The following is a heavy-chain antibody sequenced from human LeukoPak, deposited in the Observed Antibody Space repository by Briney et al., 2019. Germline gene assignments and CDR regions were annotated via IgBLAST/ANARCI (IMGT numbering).Heavy chain of an antibody. CDR3: ARYEAAFDI. Sequence: GGSLRLSCAASGFTFTGYSMNWVRQAPGKGLEWVSVIYSGGSTYYADSVKGRFTISRDNSKNTLYLQMNSLRAEDTAVYYCARYEAAFDIWGQGTMVTVSS. CDR2: IYSGGST. J-gene: IGHJ3*02. CDR1: GFTFTGYS. V-gene: IGHV3-53*01. D-gene: IGHD3-3*01.